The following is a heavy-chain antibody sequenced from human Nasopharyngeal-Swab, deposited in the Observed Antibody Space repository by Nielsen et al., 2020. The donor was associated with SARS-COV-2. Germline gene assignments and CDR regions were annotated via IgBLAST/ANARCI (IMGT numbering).Heavy chain of an antibody. Sequence: GGSLRLSCAASGFTFNVYWMSWVRQVPGKGLEWVANIKQDASEVYYVDSVKGRFTISRDNAKNSLYLQMNSLRAEDTAVYYCARSGSGSYYGQFDPWGQGTLVTVSS. V-gene: IGHV3-7*01. CDR1: GFTFNVYW. D-gene: IGHD3-10*01. J-gene: IGHJ5*02. CDR2: IKQDASEV. CDR3: ARSGSGSYYGQFDP.